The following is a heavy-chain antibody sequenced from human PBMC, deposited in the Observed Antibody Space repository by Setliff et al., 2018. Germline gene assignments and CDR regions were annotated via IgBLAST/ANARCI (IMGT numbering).Heavy chain of an antibody. D-gene: IGHD3-22*01. CDR1: GGTFSSYG. V-gene: IGHV1-69*05. CDR2: TIPMFGTI. J-gene: IGHJ6*03. Sequence: EASVKVSCKASGGTFSSYGISWVRQAPGQGLEWMGGTIPMFGTIDYARKFQGRVTIITDESTSTAYMQLSSLGSEDTAVYYCVREGVDSRSSTDYRYYMDVWGKGTTVTVS. CDR3: VREGVDSRSSTDYRYYMDV.